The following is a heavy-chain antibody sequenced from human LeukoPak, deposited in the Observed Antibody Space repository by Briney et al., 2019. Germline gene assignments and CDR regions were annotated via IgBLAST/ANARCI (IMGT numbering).Heavy chain of an antibody. CDR3: ARGHGYPNFDY. D-gene: IGHD5-24*01. V-gene: IGHV4-39*01. CDR2: IYYSGST. CDR1: GGSIKSSTYY. J-gene: IGHJ4*02. Sequence: KPSETLSLTCTVSGGSIKSSTYYWGWIRQPPGKGLEWIGSIYYSGSTYYNPSLKSRVTISVDTSKNQFSLKLSSVTAADTAVYYCARGHGYPNFDYWGQGTLVTVSS.